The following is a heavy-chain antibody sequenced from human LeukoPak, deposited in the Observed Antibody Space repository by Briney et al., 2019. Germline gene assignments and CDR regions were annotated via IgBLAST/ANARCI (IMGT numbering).Heavy chain of an antibody. J-gene: IGHJ6*03. V-gene: IGHV1-2*02. CDR1: GYTFTGYY. CDR2: INPNSGGT. CDR3: ARAKGIAVAGTQYYYYYYYMDV. Sequence: ASVKVSCKASGYTFTGYYMHWVRQAPGQGLEWMGWINPNSGGTNYAQKFQGRVTMTRDTSISTAYMELSRLRSDDTAVYYCARAKGIAVAGTQYYYYYYYMDVWGKGTTVTVPS. D-gene: IGHD6-19*01.